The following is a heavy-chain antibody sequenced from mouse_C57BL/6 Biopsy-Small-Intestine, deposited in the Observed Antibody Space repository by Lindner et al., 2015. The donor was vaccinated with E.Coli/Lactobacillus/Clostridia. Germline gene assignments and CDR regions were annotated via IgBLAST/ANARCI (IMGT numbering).Heavy chain of an antibody. CDR1: GFTFTGYW. V-gene: IGHV1-53*01. D-gene: IGHD6-1*01. CDR3: ARDNSLQVGEITGWWLDP. Sequence: SVKVSCKASGFTFTGYWMHWVRQAPGQGLEWMGIINPSSDIIKSAQKFQGRVTLTRDSSTSTAYMELSSLTFEDTAVYYCARDNSLQVGEITGWWLDPWGQGTLVTVSS. CDR2: INPSSDII. J-gene: IGHJ4*01.